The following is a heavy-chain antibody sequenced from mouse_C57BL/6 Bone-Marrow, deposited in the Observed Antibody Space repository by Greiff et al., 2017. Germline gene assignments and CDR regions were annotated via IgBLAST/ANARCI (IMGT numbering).Heavy chain of an antibody. CDR1: GYAFTNYL. J-gene: IGHJ4*01. CDR2: INPGSGGT. CDR3: ARLPDYYGSTYAMDY. V-gene: IGHV1-54*01. D-gene: IGHD1-1*01. Sequence: VKLQESGAELVRPGTSVKVSCKASGYAFTNYLIEWVKQRPGQGLEWIGVINPGSGGTNYNEKFKGKATLTADKSSSTAYMQLSSLTSEDSAVYICARLPDYYGSTYAMDYWGQGTAVTVSS.